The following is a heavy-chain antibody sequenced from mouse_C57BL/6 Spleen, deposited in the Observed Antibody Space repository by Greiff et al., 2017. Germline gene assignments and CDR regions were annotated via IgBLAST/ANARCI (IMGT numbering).Heavy chain of an antibody. D-gene: IGHD1-1*01. CDR2: IHPNSGST. CDR1: GYTFTSYW. J-gene: IGHJ1*03. CDR3: ARPPYYYGSSYYWYFDV. V-gene: IGHV1-64*01. Sequence: QVQLQQPGAELVKPGASVKLSCKASGYTFTSYWMHWVKQRPGQGLEWIGMIHPNSGSTNYNEKFKSKATLTVDKSSSTAYMQLSSLTSEDSAVYYCARPPYYYGSSYYWYFDVWGTGTTVTVSS.